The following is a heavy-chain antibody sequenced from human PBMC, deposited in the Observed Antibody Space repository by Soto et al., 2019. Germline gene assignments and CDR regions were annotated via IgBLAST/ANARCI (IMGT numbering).Heavy chain of an antibody. CDR1: GGTFTNYA. CDR2: IIPMFGTP. J-gene: IGHJ4*02. D-gene: IGHD5-18*01. CDR3: ARGDIGSDTSMVPFDY. V-gene: IGHV1-69*12. Sequence: QVPLVQSGAEVKKPGSSVRVSCKASGGTFTNYALSWVRQAPGQGLEWVGGIIPMFGTPNYAQKFQGRVTITADEPTXXAYMELSSLRSEDTALYYCARGDIGSDTSMVPFDYWGQGTLVTVSS.